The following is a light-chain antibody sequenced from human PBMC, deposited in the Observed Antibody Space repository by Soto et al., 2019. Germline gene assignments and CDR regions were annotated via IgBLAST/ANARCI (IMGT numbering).Light chain of an antibody. CDR1: QSVSSY. J-gene: IGKJ5*01. CDR2: DAS. Sequence: EIVFTQSPATLSLSPGERATLSCRASQSVSSYLAWYQQKPGQAPRLLIYDASNRATGIPARFSGSGSGTDFTLTISSLEPEDFAVYYCQQRSNWPLTFGQGTRLESK. V-gene: IGKV3-11*01. CDR3: QQRSNWPLT.